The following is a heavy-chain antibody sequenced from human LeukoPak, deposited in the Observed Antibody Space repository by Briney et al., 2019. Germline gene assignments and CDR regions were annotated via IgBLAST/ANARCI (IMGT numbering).Heavy chain of an antibody. CDR3: ARTLSRWDPFDY. CDR1: GYSISSGYF. Sequence: SETLSLTCTVSGYSISSGYFWSWIRQPPGKGLEWIGYIYYTGSTNYNPSLKSRVIISLDTSKDQFSLKLSSVTAADTAVYYCARTLSRWDPFDYWGQGTLVTVSS. D-gene: IGHD1-26*01. CDR2: IYYTGST. J-gene: IGHJ4*02. V-gene: IGHV4-61*01.